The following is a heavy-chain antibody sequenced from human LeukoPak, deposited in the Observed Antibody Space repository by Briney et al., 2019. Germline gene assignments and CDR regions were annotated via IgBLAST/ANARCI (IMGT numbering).Heavy chain of an antibody. V-gene: IGHV4-4*07. Sequence: PSETLSLTCTVSGGSISSYYWSWIRQPAGEGLEWIGRIYTSGSTNYNPSLKSRVIMSVDTSKNQFSLKLSSVTAADTAVYYCARGRADYFDSSGYYFDYWGQGTLVTVSS. J-gene: IGHJ4*02. D-gene: IGHD3-22*01. CDR1: GGSISSYY. CDR3: ARGRADYFDSSGYYFDY. CDR2: IYTSGST.